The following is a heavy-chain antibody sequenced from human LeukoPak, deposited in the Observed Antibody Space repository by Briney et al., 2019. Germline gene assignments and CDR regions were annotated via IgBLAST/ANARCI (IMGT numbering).Heavy chain of an antibody. Sequence: GGPLRLSCAASGFTFSSYAMSWVRQAPGKGLEWVSAISGSGGSTYYADSVKGRSTISRDNSKNTLYLQMNSLRAEDTAVYYCAKIIGAATLLGYFDYWGQGTLVTVSS. CDR2: ISGSGGST. CDR3: AKIIGAATLLGYFDY. CDR1: GFTFSSYA. V-gene: IGHV3-23*01. J-gene: IGHJ4*02. D-gene: IGHD2-15*01.